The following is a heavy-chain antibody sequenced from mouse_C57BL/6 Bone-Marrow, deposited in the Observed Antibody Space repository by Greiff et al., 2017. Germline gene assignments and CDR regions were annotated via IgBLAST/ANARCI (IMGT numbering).Heavy chain of an antibody. Sequence: EVPLQQSGAELVKPGASVKLSCTASGFNITDYYMHWVKQRTEQGLEWIGRIDPETGETKYAPKFQGKATITVDKSSNTAYLQLSSLSSEDTAVDYCASLLDDWGQGTTLTVSS. CDR1: GFNITDYY. CDR3: ASLLDD. CDR2: IDPETGET. J-gene: IGHJ2*01. V-gene: IGHV14-2*01.